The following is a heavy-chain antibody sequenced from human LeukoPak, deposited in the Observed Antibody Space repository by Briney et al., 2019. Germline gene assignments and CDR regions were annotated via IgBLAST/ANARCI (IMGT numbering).Heavy chain of an antibody. D-gene: IGHD2-15*01. CDR3: AKGYCSGGSCASTY. Sequence: GSLRLSCAASGFTFSSYAMSWVRQAPGKGLEWVSAISGSGGSTYYADSVKGRFTISRDNSKNTLYLQMNSLRAEDTAVYYCAKGYCSGGSCASTYWGQGTLVTVSS. CDR2: ISGSGGST. J-gene: IGHJ4*02. CDR1: GFTFSSYA. V-gene: IGHV3-23*01.